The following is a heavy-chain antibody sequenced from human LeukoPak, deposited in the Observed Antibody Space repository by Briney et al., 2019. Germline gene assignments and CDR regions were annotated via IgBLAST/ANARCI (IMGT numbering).Heavy chain of an antibody. CDR3: ARDPHLYCSSTSCDRLWVGSGYGYFDY. J-gene: IGHJ4*02. Sequence: QTGGSLRLSCAASGFRFSSYDMNWVRQAPGKGLEWVSYISSSGTTIYYADSVKGRFTIFRDNAQNSLYLHMNSLRAEDTAVYYCARDPHLYCSSTSCDRLWVGSGYGYFDYWGQGTLVTVSS. CDR1: GFRFSSYD. D-gene: IGHD2-2*01. CDR2: ISSSGTTI. V-gene: IGHV3-48*03.